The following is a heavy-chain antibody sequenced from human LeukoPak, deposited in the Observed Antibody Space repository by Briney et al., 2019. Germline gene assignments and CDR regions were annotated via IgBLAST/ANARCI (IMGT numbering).Heavy chain of an antibody. CDR3: ASDLYWYFDL. Sequence: GGSLRLSCAASGFTFSSYEMNWVRQAPEKGLEWVSYISSSGSTIYYADSVKGRFTISRDNAKNSLYLQMNSLRAEDTAVYYCASDLYWYFDLWGRGTLVTVSS. J-gene: IGHJ2*01. V-gene: IGHV3-48*03. CDR2: ISSSGSTI. CDR1: GFTFSSYE.